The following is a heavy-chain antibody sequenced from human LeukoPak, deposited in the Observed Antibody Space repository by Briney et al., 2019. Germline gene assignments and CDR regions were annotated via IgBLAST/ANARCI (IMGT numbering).Heavy chain of an antibody. Sequence: SETLSLTCTVSGGSISSYYWNWIRQPPGKGLEWIGYIYYSGSTNYNPSLKSRVTISVDTCKNQFSLKLTSVTAADTAVYYCARGQRGLPYWGQGTLVTASS. CDR2: IYYSGST. CDR3: ARGQRGLPY. D-gene: IGHD2-21*01. J-gene: IGHJ4*02. V-gene: IGHV4-59*01. CDR1: GGSISSYY.